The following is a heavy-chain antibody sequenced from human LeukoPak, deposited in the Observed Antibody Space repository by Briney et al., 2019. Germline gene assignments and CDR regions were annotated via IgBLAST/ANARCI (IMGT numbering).Heavy chain of an antibody. CDR3: ARDPKAVANWFDP. CDR2: ISSSSSYI. Sequence: PGGSLRLSCAASGFTFSSYSMNWVRQAPGKGLEWVSSISSSSSYIYYADSVKGRYTISRDNAKNSLYLQMNSLRAEDTAVYYCARDPKAVANWFDPWGQGARVTVSS. V-gene: IGHV3-21*01. D-gene: IGHD4-23*01. J-gene: IGHJ5*02. CDR1: GFTFSSYS.